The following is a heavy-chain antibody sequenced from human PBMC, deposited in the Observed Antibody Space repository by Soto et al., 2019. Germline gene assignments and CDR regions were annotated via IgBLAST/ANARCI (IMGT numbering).Heavy chain of an antibody. Sequence: QVQLVESGAEVKKPGSSVKVCCKASGYNFTSYDRNRVRQAPGEGHARKGWRNPNSGNTGYAQKFQGRVTMTRNTSISTAYMELSSLRSEDTAVYYCARESSGWYDGDYYFDYWGQGTLVTVSS. CDR3: ARESSGWYDGDYYFDY. D-gene: IGHD6-19*01. V-gene: IGHV1-8*01. J-gene: IGHJ4*02. CDR1: GYNFTSYD. CDR2: RNPNSGNT.